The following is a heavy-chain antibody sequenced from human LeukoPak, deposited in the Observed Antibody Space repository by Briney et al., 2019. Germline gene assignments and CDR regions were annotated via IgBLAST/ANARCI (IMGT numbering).Heavy chain of an antibody. CDR2: MSNTGIT. D-gene: IGHD4-23*01. V-gene: IGHV4-59*01. CDR1: GGSISSYF. Sequence: SETLSFTCTVSGGSISSYFWNWIPQPPGQRLQWIGYMSNTGITKYNPSLKSRVTISADTSKNQFSLNLDSVTAADTAVYYCAKASVTTAVLFDSWGQGTLVAVSS. J-gene: IGHJ4*02. CDR3: AKASVTTAVLFDS.